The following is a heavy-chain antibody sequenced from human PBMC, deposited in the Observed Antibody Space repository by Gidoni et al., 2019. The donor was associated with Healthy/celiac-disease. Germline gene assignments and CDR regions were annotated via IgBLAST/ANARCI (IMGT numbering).Heavy chain of an antibody. J-gene: IGHJ6*03. V-gene: IGHV3-21*01. CDR2: ISSSSSYI. Sequence: EVQLVESGGGLVKPGGSLRLSCAASGFTFSSYSMNWVRQAPGKGLEWVSSISSSSSYIYYADSVKGRFTISRDNAKNSLYLQMNSLRAEDTAVYYCARDPEDSSSWYLGYYYYYYMDVWGKGTTVTVSS. CDR3: ARDPEDSSSWYLGYYYYYYMDV. D-gene: IGHD6-13*01. CDR1: GFTFSSYS.